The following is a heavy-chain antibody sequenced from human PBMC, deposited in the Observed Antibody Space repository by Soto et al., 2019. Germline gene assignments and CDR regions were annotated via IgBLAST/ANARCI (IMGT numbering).Heavy chain of an antibody. CDR1: GFTFSTYG. D-gene: IGHD4-17*01. CDR2: ISYDGTNK. Sequence: QVQLVESGGGEVQPGRSLTLSCAASGFTFSTYGMHWVRQTPGKGLEWVAVISYDGTNKFYSDSVKGRFTISRDNFKNTQTLQMNCLGADHPAVYSCAKDLQSYGDYDYYCYGMDVWGQGTRVTVSS. CDR3: AKDLQSYGDYDYYCYGMDV. V-gene: IGHV3-30*18. J-gene: IGHJ6*02.